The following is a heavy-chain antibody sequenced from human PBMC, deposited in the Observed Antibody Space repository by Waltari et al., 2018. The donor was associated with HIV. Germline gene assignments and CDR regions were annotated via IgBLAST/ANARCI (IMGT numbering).Heavy chain of an antibody. Sequence: QVQLQESGPGLVKPSQTLSLTCTVSGGSISSGSYYWSWIRQPAGKGLEWIGRIYTSASTNYNPSLKSRVTISVDTSKNQFSLKLSSVTAADTAVYYCARGDTATAHAFDIWGQGTMVTVSS. V-gene: IGHV4-61*02. CDR2: IYTSAST. CDR1: GGSISSGSYY. J-gene: IGHJ3*02. D-gene: IGHD5-18*01. CDR3: ARGDTATAHAFDI.